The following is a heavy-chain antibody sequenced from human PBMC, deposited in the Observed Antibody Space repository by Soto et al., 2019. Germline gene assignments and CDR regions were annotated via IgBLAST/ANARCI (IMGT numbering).Heavy chain of an antibody. CDR2: ISYDGSNK. CDR1: GFTFSSYG. J-gene: IGHJ4*02. CDR3: AKGSTAMTYFDY. D-gene: IGHD5-18*01. Sequence: QVQLVESGGGVVQPGRSLRLSCAASGFTFSSYGMHWVRQAPGKGLEWVAVISYDGSNKYYADSVKGRFTISRDNSKNTLYLQMNRLSGQGTAVYYCAKGSTAMTYFDYWGQGTLVTVSS. V-gene: IGHV3-30*18.